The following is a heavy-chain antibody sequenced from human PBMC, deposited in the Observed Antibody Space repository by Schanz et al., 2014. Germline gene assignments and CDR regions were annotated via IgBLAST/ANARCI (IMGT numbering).Heavy chain of an antibody. J-gene: IGHJ4*02. D-gene: IGHD7-27*01. CDR1: GFTFSSYW. V-gene: IGHV3-7*01. CDR3: AKYGGELGVSFEY. Sequence: EVQPVESGGGLVQPGGSLRLSCAASGFTFSSYWMSWVRQAPGEGLEWVANIKQDGSEKYYVDSVKGRFTISRDNAKNSLYLQMNSLRPEDTAVYYCAKYGGELGVSFEYWGQGTLVTVSS. CDR2: IKQDGSEK.